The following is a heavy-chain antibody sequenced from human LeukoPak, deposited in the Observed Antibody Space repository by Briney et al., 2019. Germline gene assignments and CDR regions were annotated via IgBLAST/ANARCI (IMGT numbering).Heavy chain of an antibody. Sequence: SETLSLTCAVYGGSFSGYYWSWIRQPPGKGLEWIGSIYYSGSTYYNPSLKNRVTISVDTSKNQFSLELSSVTAADTAVYYCARDDVTLGGWFDPWGQGTLVTVSS. J-gene: IGHJ5*02. CDR2: IYYSGST. CDR1: GGSFSGYY. V-gene: IGHV4-34*01. D-gene: IGHD3-10*01. CDR3: ARDDVTLGGWFDP.